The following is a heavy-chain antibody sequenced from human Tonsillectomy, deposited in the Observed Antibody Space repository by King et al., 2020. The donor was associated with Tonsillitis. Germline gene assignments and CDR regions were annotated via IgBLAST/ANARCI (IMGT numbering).Heavy chain of an antibody. Sequence: QLQESGPAVLRPSETLSLTCSVSGGSISRASDCWAWIRQPPGKGLEWIGSVSYKGNTYYHPSLKSRVTISGDTFKNQLSLNLNSVTAADTGTYYCARRNVEVAGHFDKWGQGTLVTVSS. CDR3: ARRNVEVAGHFDK. J-gene: IGHJ4*02. V-gene: IGHV4-39*01. D-gene: IGHD6-19*01. CDR2: VSYKGNT. CDR1: GGSISRASDC.